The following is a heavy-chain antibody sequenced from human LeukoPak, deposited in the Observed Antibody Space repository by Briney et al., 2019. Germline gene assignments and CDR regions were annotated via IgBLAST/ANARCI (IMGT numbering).Heavy chain of an antibody. CDR3: ARGSKRVSHH. CDR1: GYTFTSYD. Sequence: ASVKVSCKASGYTFTSYDINWVRQATGQGLEWMGWMNTNNGNTGYAQKFQGRVTMTKNTSISTAYMELSSLRSEDTAVYYCARGSKRVSHHWGQGTLVTVSS. V-gene: IGHV1-8*01. CDR2: MNTNNGNT. D-gene: IGHD3-10*01. J-gene: IGHJ4*02.